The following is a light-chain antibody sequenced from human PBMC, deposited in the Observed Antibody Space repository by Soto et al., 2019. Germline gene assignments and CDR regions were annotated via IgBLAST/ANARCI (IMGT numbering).Light chain of an antibody. CDR2: SNN. Sequence: QSVLTQPPSASGTPGQRVTISCTGSSSNIGSNTVNWYQQLPGTAPKLLIYSNNQRPSGVPDRFSGSKSGTSASLAISGLQSEDEADYYCAAWDDSLNGYVCGTGTKGTVL. J-gene: IGLJ1*01. CDR1: SSNIGSNT. V-gene: IGLV1-44*01. CDR3: AAWDDSLNGYV.